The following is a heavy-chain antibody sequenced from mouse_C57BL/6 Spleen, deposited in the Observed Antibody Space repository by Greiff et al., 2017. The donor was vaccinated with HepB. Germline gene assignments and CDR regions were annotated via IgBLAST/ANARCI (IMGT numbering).Heavy chain of an antibody. J-gene: IGHJ1*03. D-gene: IGHD2-4*01. CDR2: IRNKANGYTT. Sequence: EVHLVESGGGLVQPGGSLSLSCAASGFTFTDYYMSWVRQPPGKALEWLGFIRNKANGYTTEYSASVKGRFTISRDNSQSILYLQMNALRAEDSATYYCARSYDYDRYFDVWGTGTTVTVSS. CDR3: ARSYDYDRYFDV. V-gene: IGHV7-3*01. CDR1: GFTFTDYY.